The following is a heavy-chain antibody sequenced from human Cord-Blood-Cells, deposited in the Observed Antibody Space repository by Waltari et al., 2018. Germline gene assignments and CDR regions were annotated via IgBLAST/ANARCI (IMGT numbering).Heavy chain of an antibody. J-gene: IGHJ6*03. CDR1: GYTLTELS. Sequence: QVQLVQSGAEVKKPGASVKVSCKVSGYTLTELSMPWVRQAPGKGLEWMGGVDPEDGETIYAQKIQGRVTMTEDTSTDTAYMELSSLRSEDTAVYYCATDQIAARPGYYYYYYMDVWGKGTTVTVSS. D-gene: IGHD6-6*01. CDR2: VDPEDGET. V-gene: IGHV1-24*01. CDR3: ATDQIAARPGYYYYYYMDV.